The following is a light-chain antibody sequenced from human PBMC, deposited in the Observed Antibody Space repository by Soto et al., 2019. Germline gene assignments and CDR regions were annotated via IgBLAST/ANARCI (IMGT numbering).Light chain of an antibody. CDR3: GAWDDSLHGVV. CDR2: SHN. Sequence: QSVLTQPPSASGTPGQRVTISCSGSSSNIGSNTVNWYQQLPRTAPKLLIYSHNQRPSGVPDRFSGSKSGTSASLAISGLQSEDEADYYCGAWDDSLHGVVFGGGTKLTVL. J-gene: IGLJ2*01. CDR1: SSNIGSNT. V-gene: IGLV1-44*01.